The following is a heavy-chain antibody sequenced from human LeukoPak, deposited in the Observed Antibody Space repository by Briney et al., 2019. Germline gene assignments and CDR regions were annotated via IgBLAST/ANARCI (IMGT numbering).Heavy chain of an antibody. CDR2: ISSDGVST. V-gene: IGHV3-64D*06. Sequence: GSLRLSCAASGFTFSRYPMHWVRQAPGKGLEYVSAISSDGVSTYYGASVKGRFTISRDNSKNTLYLHMSSLRAEDTALYYCVKETAFYDPWGQGTLVTVSS. J-gene: IGHJ5*02. CDR3: VKETAFYDP. D-gene: IGHD2/OR15-2a*01. CDR1: GFTFSRYP.